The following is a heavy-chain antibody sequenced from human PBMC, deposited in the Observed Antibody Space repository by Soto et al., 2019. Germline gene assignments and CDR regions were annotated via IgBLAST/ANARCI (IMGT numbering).Heavy chain of an antibody. Sequence: QVQLVQSGAEVKKPGSSVKVSCKASGGTFSSYTISWVRQAPGQGLEWMGRIIPILGIANYAQKFQGRVTITADKSTRTAYMELSSLRSEDTAVYYCAREGGYGDYDAGHNHYWGQGTLVTVSS. D-gene: IGHD4-17*01. J-gene: IGHJ4*02. CDR3: AREGGYGDYDAGHNHY. CDR1: GGTFSSYT. V-gene: IGHV1-69*08. CDR2: IIPILGIA.